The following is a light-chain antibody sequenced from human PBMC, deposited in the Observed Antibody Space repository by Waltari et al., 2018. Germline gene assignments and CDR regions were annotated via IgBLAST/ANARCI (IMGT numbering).Light chain of an antibody. CDR3: SSYTSSSTGV. Sequence: QPALPQPASVSGSPGQPITISCTGTSSDVGGYNYVSWYQQHPGKAPKLMIYEVSPRPSGVSNRFSGSKSGYTASLTISGLQAEDEAAYYCSSYTSSSTGVFGGGTKLTVL. J-gene: IGLJ3*02. CDR2: EVS. CDR1: SSDVGGYNY. V-gene: IGLV2-14*01.